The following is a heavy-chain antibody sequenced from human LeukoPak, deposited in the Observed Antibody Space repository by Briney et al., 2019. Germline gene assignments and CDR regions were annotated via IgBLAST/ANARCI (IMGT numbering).Heavy chain of an antibody. CDR2: ISSSSSYI. V-gene: IGHV3-21*01. J-gene: IGHJ4*02. CDR1: GFTFSSYG. D-gene: IGHD1-26*01. CDR3: AREYSGSYKFDY. Sequence: GGSLRLSCAASGFTFSSYGMHWVRQAPGKGRKWVSSISSSSSYIYYADSVKGRFTISRDNAKISLYLQMNSLRAEDTAVYYCAREYSGSYKFDYWGQGTLVTVSS.